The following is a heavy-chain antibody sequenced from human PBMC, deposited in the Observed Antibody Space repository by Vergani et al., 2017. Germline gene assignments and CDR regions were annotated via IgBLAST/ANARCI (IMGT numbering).Heavy chain of an antibody. Sequence: EVQLVQSGAEVKKPGESLRISCKGSGYSFTSYWIRWVRQMPGKGLEWMGRIDPSDSYTNYSPSFQGHVTISADKSISTAYLQWSSMKASDTAMYYCARHGNYEILTGYPEWYFDCWGRGTLVTVSS. CDR2: IDPSDSYT. J-gene: IGHJ2*01. CDR1: GYSFTSYW. V-gene: IGHV5-10-1*03. CDR3: ARHGNYEILTGYPEWYFDC. D-gene: IGHD3-9*01.